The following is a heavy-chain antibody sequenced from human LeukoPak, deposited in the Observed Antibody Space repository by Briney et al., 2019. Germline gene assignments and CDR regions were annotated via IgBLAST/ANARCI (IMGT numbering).Heavy chain of an antibody. CDR3: ARVGYSYGYAWRADFDY. J-gene: IGHJ4*02. CDR2: IYYSGGT. V-gene: IGHV4-39*07. D-gene: IGHD5-18*01. CDR1: GGSISSSSYY. Sequence: SETLSLTCTVSGGSISSSSYYWGWIRQPPGKGLEWIGSIYYSGGTYYNPSLKSRVTISVDTSKNQFSLKLSSVTAADTAVYYCARVGYSYGYAWRADFDYWGQGTLVTVSS.